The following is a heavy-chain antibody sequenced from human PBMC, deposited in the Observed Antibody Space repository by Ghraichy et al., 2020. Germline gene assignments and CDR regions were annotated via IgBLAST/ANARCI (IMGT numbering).Heavy chain of an antibody. Sequence: SCASSGFTFSSYGMHWVRQAPGQWLEWMADISYDGSNKYYADSVKGRFTISRDNSKNTLYLQMNSLRAEDTAVYYCAKESRPQGGSGSYLYYFDYWGQGTLVTVSS. CDR1: GFTFSSYG. CDR2: ISYDGSNK. D-gene: IGHD3-10*01. V-gene: IGHV3-30*18. CDR3: AKESRPQGGSGSYLYYFDY. J-gene: IGHJ4*02.